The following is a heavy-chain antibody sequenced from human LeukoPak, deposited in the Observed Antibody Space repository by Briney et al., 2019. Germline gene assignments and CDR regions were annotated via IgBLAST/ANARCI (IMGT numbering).Heavy chain of an antibody. D-gene: IGHD2/OR15-2a*01. J-gene: IGHJ4*02. V-gene: IGHV3-74*01. CDR3: ARGPEMTFYYFDS. Sequence: QTGGSLRLSCAASGFTFSSYWMHWVRQAPGKGLEWVSRVSSEGKSTSFADSVKGRFTISRDNAKNTLYLQMSGLRAEDTAVYYCARGPEMTFYYFDSWGQGTLVTVSS. CDR1: GFTFSSYW. CDR2: VSSEGKST.